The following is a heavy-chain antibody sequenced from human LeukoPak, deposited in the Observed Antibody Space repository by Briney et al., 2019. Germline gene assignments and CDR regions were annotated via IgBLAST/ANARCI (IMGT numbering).Heavy chain of an antibody. D-gene: IGHD3-10*01. V-gene: IGHV3-73*01. J-gene: IGHJ6*02. Sequence: GGSLRLSCAASGFTFSGSAMHWVRQASGKGLEWVGRIRSKANSYATAHAASVKGRFTISRDDSKNTAYLQMNSLKTEDTAVYYCSGSSNYAMDVWGQGTTVTVSS. CDR1: GFTFSGSA. CDR3: SGSSNYAMDV. CDR2: IRSKANSYAT.